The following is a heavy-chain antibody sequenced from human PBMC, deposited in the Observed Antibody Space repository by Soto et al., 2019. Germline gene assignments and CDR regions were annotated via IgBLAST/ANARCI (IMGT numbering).Heavy chain of an antibody. CDR2: MYYTGVT. V-gene: IGHV4-61*01. CDR3: ARGGEPLGYYGLDV. J-gene: IGHJ6*02. Sequence: PSETLSLTCSVSGGSVRSGNHFWNWIRQPPGRGLEWLSYMYYTGVTNYNPSLKSRVSMSVDTSKDQFSLNLTSLTAADTAVYYCARGGEPLGYYGLDVWGQGTTVTVSS. CDR1: GGSVRSGNHF.